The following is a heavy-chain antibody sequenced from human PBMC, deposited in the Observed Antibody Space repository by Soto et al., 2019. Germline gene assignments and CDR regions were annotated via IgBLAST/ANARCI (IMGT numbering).Heavy chain of an antibody. V-gene: IGHV4-34*01. Sequence: QVQLQQWGAGLLKTSETLSLTCAVYGGSFSGYYWSWIRQPPGKGLEWIGEINHSGSTNYNPSLKSRVTISVDTSKNQFSLKLSSVTAADTAVYYCARGEGGYSNYLRFYGMDVWGQGTTVTVSS. J-gene: IGHJ6*02. CDR3: ARGEGGYSNYLRFYGMDV. CDR1: GGSFSGYY. CDR2: INHSGST. D-gene: IGHD4-4*01.